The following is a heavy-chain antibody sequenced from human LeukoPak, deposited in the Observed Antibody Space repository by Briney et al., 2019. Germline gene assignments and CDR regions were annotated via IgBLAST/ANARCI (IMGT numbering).Heavy chain of an antibody. CDR3: ARVELLGSSGWPFDY. CDR2: IYYSGST. D-gene: IGHD6-19*01. CDR1: GGSISSYY. V-gene: IGHV4-59*01. Sequence: PSETLSLTCTVSGGSISSYYWSWIRQPPGKGLEWIGYIYYSGSTNYNPSLKSRVTISVDTSKNQFSLKLSSVNAADTAVYYCARVELLGSSGWPFDYWGQGTLVTVSS. J-gene: IGHJ4*02.